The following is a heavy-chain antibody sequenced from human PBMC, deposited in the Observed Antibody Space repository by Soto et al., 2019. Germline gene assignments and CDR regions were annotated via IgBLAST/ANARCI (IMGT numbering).Heavy chain of an antibody. D-gene: IGHD3-3*01. J-gene: IGHJ4*02. CDR3: ARDRSTIYGVVTPIDY. CDR2: ISSGGDTI. CDR1: GFTFSPYS. Sequence: HPGGSLRLSCAVSGFTFSPYSMNWVRQAPGKGLEWISYISSGGDTIYYADSVRGRFTVSRDNTKNSLYLQMDSLRDEDTAVYYCARDRSTIYGVVTPIDYWGQGTLVTVS. V-gene: IGHV3-48*02.